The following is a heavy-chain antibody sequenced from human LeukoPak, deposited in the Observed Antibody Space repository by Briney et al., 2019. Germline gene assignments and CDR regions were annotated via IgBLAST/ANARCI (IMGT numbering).Heavy chain of an antibody. CDR2: IYYSGST. D-gene: IGHD2-15*01. V-gene: IGHV4-59*01. Sequence: SETLSLTCTVSGGSISSYYWGWIRQPPGKGLEWIGYIYYSGSTNYNPSLKSRVTISVDTSKNQFSLKLSSVTAADTAVYYCARARVVVAADDYFDYWGQGTLVTVSS. CDR1: GGSISSYY. J-gene: IGHJ4*02. CDR3: ARARVVVAADDYFDY.